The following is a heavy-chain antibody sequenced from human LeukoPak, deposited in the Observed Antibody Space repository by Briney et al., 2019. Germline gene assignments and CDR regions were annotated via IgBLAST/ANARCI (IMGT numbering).Heavy chain of an antibody. Sequence: GGSLRLSCAASGFTVSSNYMSWVRQAPGKGLEWVAFIRYDGSNKYYADSVKGRFTISRDNSKNTLYLQMNSLRVEDTAVYYCAKDLHRTSNVKIAAAGYDYWGQGTLVTVSS. D-gene: IGHD6-13*01. J-gene: IGHJ4*02. CDR2: IRYDGSNK. CDR3: AKDLHRTSNVKIAAAGYDY. CDR1: GFTVSSNY. V-gene: IGHV3-30*02.